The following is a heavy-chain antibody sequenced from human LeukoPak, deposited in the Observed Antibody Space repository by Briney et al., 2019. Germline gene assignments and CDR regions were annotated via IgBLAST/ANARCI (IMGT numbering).Heavy chain of an antibody. CDR3: ARDVYYASGGYGMDV. J-gene: IGHJ6*02. V-gene: IGHV4-59*01. CDR2: IYHSGST. Sequence: SETLSLTCTVSGGSISNCYWSWIRQPPGKGLEWIGYIYHSGSTNYNPSLRSRVTISVDTSKNQFSLKLRSVTAADTAVYYCARDVYYASGGYGMDVWGQGTTVTVSS. CDR1: GGSISNCY. D-gene: IGHD3-10*01.